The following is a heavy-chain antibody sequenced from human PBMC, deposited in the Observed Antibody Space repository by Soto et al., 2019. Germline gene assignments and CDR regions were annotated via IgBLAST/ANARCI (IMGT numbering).Heavy chain of an antibody. J-gene: IGHJ4*02. CDR2: IYSSGTT. CDR3: ARTDSSGYYFVY. Sequence: QVQLQESGPGLVKPSQTLSLTCTVSGDFISSGGYYWSWIRQLPGKGLEWIGYIYSSGTTYYNPSLKRRINTSVDTSKNQYSLHLSSVTAADTDVYYCARTDSSGYYFVYWGQGTLVTVFS. CDR1: GDFISSGGYY. D-gene: IGHD3-22*01. V-gene: IGHV4-31*03.